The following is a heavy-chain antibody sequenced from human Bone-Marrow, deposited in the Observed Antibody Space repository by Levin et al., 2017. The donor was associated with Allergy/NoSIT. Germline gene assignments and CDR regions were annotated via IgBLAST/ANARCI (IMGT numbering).Heavy chain of an antibody. CDR2: LSSDGSRT. V-gene: IGHV3-30-3*01. J-gene: IGHJ1*01. Sequence: GGSLRLSCVGSGFTFSNYPMHWVRQSPRRGLEWVALLSSDGSRTWYAGSVQGRFHISRDNSNNTVFLQMSNLRPDDTAVYFCVRARSKIGNSGYYFGFQYWGQGTLVTVSS. CDR3: VRARSKIGNSGYYFGFQY. D-gene: IGHD3-22*01. CDR1: GFTFSNYP.